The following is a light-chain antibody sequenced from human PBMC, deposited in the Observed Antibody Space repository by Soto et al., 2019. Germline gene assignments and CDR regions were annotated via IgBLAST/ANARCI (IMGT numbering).Light chain of an antibody. CDR3: MQGTHWPPT. CDR1: QSLVYSDVNTF. V-gene: IGKV2-30*01. Sequence: DVVMTQSPLSLPVTLGQPASISCRSSQSLVYSDVNTFLNWFQQRPGQSPRRLIYKVSNRDSGVRDRFSGSGSGTDFTLKISRVEAEDVGVYYYYMQGTHWPPTFGQGTNVYIK. CDR2: KVS. J-gene: IGKJ1*01.